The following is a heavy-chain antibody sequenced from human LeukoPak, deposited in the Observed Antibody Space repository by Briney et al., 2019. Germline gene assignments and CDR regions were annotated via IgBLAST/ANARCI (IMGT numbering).Heavy chain of an antibody. D-gene: IGHD2-2*02. CDR1: GYTFTAYY. V-gene: IGHV1-2*02. Sequence: ASVKVSCKASGYTFTAYYMHWVRQAPGQGLEWMGWITPNSGGTKYAQRFQGRVTMTRDTSISTAYMELSGLRSDDTAVYYCARGFRLSAIEDWFDPWGQGTQVTVSS. CDR2: ITPNSGGT. CDR3: ARGFRLSAIEDWFDP. J-gene: IGHJ5*02.